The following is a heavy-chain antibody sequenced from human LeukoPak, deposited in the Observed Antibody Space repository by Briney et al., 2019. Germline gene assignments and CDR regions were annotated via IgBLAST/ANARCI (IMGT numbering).Heavy chain of an antibody. J-gene: IGHJ6*03. CDR2: IKQDGSEK. V-gene: IGHV3-7*01. Sequence: GGSLRLXCAASGFTFSSYWMSWVRQAPGKGLEWVANIKQDGSEKYYVDSVKGRFTISRDNAKNSLYLQMNSLRAEDTAVYYCAREISGSYLFYYYYMDVWGKGTTVTVSS. CDR1: GFTFSSYW. CDR3: AREISGSYLFYYYYMDV. D-gene: IGHD1-26*01.